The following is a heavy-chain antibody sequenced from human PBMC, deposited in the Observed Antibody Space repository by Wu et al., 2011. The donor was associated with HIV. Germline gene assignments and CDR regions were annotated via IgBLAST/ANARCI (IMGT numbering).Heavy chain of an antibody. CDR3: ARGQSTAAAADYYYYGMDV. Sequence: QVQLVQSGAEVKKPGASVKVSCKASDYTFTSYGINWVRQAPGQGLEWMGWISAYTGDTSYAQKLQGRLTMTTDTSTSTAYMELSSLRSEDTAVYYCARGQSTAAAADYYYYGMDVWGQGTTVTVSS. D-gene: IGHD6-13*01. V-gene: IGHV1-18*01. J-gene: IGHJ6*02. CDR1: DYTFTSYG. CDR2: ISAYTGDT.